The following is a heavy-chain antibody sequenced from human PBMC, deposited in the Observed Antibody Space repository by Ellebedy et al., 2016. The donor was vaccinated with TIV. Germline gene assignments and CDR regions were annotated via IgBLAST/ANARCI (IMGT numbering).Heavy chain of an antibody. CDR3: VKGAYPVPTVMAV. J-gene: IGHJ6*02. D-gene: IGHD3-16*01. Sequence: GESLKISCAASGFTFSRYVMTWVRQAPGKGLEWVAFIRSDGSTKYYADSVKGRFTISRDTSKKTLDLQMTSLRPGDTALYYCVKGAYPVPTVMAVWGQGTMVIVSS. CDR1: GFTFSRYV. CDR2: IRSDGSTK. V-gene: IGHV3-30*02.